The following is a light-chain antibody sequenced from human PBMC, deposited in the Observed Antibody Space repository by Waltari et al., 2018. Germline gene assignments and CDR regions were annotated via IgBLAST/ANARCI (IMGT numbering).Light chain of an antibody. CDR2: RDD. V-gene: IGLV1-47*01. CDR1: DSNIGQNY. J-gene: IGLJ2*01. Sequence: SVLPHPPSASGTPGPRVTISCSGGDSNIGQNYVYWYQHLPGTAPKLLIYRDDQRRSEVPDRFSASKSGTSASLAISVLRSEDEGDDYCATWDGNLRGFGGGTKLTVL. CDR3: ATWDGNLRG.